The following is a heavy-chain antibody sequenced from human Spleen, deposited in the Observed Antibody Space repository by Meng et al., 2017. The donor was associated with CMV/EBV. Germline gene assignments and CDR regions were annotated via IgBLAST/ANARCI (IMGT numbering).Heavy chain of an antibody. CDR1: GFSLSTSGVG. D-gene: IGHD5-24*01. CDR2: IYWDDDK. J-gene: IGHJ4*02. CDR3: AHTSRDGYNRWLPFDY. V-gene: IGHV2-5*02. Sequence: QITLKESGPTLVKPXQTLPLTCTFSGFSLSTSGVGVGWIRQPPGKALEWLALIYWDDDKRYSPSLKSRLTITKDTSKNQVVLTMTNMDPVDTATYYCAHTSRDGYNRWLPFDYWGQGTLVTVSS.